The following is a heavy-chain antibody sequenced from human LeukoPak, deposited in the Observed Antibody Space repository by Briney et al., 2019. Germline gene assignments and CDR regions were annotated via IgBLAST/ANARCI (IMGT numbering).Heavy chain of an antibody. Sequence: SVKVSCKVSGYTLTELSMHWVRQAPGQGLEWMGRIIPIFGTSNYAQKFQGRVTITTDESTSTAYMELSSLRSEDTAVYYCARIAGSVAFDIWGQGTMVTVSS. D-gene: IGHD6-6*01. V-gene: IGHV1-69*05. CDR1: GYTLTELS. CDR3: ARIAGSVAFDI. J-gene: IGHJ3*02. CDR2: IIPIFGTS.